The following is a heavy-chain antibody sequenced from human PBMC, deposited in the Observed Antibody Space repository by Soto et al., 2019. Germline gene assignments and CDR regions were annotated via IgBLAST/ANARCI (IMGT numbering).Heavy chain of an antibody. CDR3: ARVAAVGLFDY. J-gene: IGHJ4*02. Sequence: QVQLVQSGAEVKKPGASVKVSCKASGYTFTSYGISWVRQAPGQGLAWVGWISAYNGNTNYAQKLQGRVTMTTDTSTSTAYMELTSLRSYDTAVYYFARVAAVGLFDYWGQGTLVTVSS. V-gene: IGHV1-18*01. CDR2: ISAYNGNT. D-gene: IGHD1-26*01. CDR1: GYTFTSYG.